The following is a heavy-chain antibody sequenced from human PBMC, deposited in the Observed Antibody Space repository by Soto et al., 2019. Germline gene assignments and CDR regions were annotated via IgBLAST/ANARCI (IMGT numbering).Heavy chain of an antibody. CDR3: ARFRSVRGVIPLLYYYYGMDV. Sequence: SETLSLTCVVSGGSITSYHWSWIRQFPGKGLEWIAYTSYSGSTNYNPSLKSRVTISVDTSKNQFSLKLSSVTAADTAVYYCARFRSVRGVIPLLYYYYGMDVWGQGTTVTVSS. D-gene: IGHD3-10*01. CDR1: GGSITSYH. V-gene: IGHV4-59*01. J-gene: IGHJ6*02. CDR2: TSYSGST.